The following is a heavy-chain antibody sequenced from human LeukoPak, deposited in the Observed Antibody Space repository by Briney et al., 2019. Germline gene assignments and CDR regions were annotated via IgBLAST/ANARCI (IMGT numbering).Heavy chain of an antibody. CDR1: GFTFNSNA. CDR3: ARALRYFDWGYFDY. Sequence: PGGSLRLSCAASGFTFNSNAMNWVRQTPEKGLEWVSSISSTGSYIYYADSVKGRFTISRDNAKSSLYLQMNSLRAEDTAVYYCARALRYFDWGYFDYWGQGTLVTVSS. J-gene: IGHJ4*02. V-gene: IGHV3-21*06. CDR2: ISSTGSYI. D-gene: IGHD3-9*01.